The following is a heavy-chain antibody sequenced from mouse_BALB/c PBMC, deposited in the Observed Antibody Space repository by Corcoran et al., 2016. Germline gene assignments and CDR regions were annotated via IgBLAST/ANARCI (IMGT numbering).Heavy chain of an antibody. CDR2: INPDSSTI. CDR3: SRQLGDAIYY. J-gene: IGHJ4*01. V-gene: IGHV4-1*02. D-gene: IGHD4-1*01. Sequence: EVKLLESGGGLVQPGGSLKLSCAASGFDFSRYWMSWVRQAPGKGIEWIGEINPDSSTINYTPSLKDKRIISRDKAKNTLYLQMSKVRSEDTALYYCSRQLGDAIYYCGQGTSVTVSS. CDR1: GFDFSRYW.